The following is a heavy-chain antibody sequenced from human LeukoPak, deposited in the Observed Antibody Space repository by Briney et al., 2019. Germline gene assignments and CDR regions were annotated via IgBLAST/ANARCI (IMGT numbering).Heavy chain of an antibody. Sequence: GGSLRLSCAASGFTFSSYSMNWVRQAPGKGLEWVSSISSSSSYIYYADSVKGRFTISRDNAKNSLYLQMNSLRAEDTAVYYCARELAVGGTWFDPWGQGTLVTVSS. V-gene: IGHV3-21*01. CDR3: ARELAVGGTWFDP. D-gene: IGHD6-19*01. J-gene: IGHJ5*02. CDR2: ISSSSSYI. CDR1: GFTFSSYS.